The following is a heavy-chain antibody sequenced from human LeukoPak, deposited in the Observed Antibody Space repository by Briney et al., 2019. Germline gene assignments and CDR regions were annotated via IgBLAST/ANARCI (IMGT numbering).Heavy chain of an antibody. CDR2: IWYDGSNK. Sequence: GVSLRLCCAAPGFTFRSYGMHWVRQAPGKGLEWVAVIWYDGSNKYYADSVKGRFTISRDNSKNTLYLQMNSLRAEDTAVYYCARTDYGDYTTFDYWGQGTLVTVSS. CDR1: GFTFRSYG. CDR3: ARTDYGDYTTFDY. V-gene: IGHV3-33*01. J-gene: IGHJ4*02. D-gene: IGHD4-17*01.